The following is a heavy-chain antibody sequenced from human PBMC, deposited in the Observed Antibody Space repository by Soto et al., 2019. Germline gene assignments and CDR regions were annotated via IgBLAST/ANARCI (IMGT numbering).Heavy chain of an antibody. J-gene: IGHJ4*02. V-gene: IGHV3-33*01. Sequence: GGSLRLSCTTSGFIFSHYGMHWVRQAPDRGLEWVAVIWSDGSKTSYADSVKGRFTISRDNSKNTLYLQMNSLRAEDTAVYYCARDRYYFDYWGQGTLVTVSS. CDR2: IWSDGSKT. CDR1: GFIFSHYG. CDR3: ARDRYYFDY.